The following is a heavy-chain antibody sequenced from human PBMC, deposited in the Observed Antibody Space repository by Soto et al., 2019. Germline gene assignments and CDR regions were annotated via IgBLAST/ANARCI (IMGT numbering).Heavy chain of an antibody. CDR3: TTDQVAATLIGYYYYGMDV. Sequence: GGSLRLSCAASGFTFSNAWMNWVRQAPGKGLEWVGRLKSKADGGTTDYAAPVKGRFTISRDDSKNTLYLQMNSLKTEDTAVFYCTTDQVAATLIGYYYYGMDVWGQGTTVTVSS. CDR2: LKSKADGGTT. J-gene: IGHJ6*02. D-gene: IGHD2-15*01. V-gene: IGHV3-15*07. CDR1: GFTFSNAW.